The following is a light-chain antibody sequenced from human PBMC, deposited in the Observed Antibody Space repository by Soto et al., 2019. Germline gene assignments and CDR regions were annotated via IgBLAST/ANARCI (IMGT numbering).Light chain of an antibody. Sequence: DIPMTRSPPTLSASVGDRVTITCRASQPISSWLAWYHQKPGKAPKLLIYDASNLESGVPSRFSGSGSGTEFTLTISSLQPEDFGIYYCQQYENYWTFGQGTKVEIK. J-gene: IGKJ1*01. V-gene: IGKV1-5*01. CDR1: QPISSW. CDR3: QQYENYWT. CDR2: DAS.